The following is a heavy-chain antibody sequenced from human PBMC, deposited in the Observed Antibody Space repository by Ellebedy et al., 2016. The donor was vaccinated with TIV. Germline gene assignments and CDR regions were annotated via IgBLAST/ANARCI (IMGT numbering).Heavy chain of an antibody. V-gene: IGHV3-21*01. J-gene: IGHJ4*02. D-gene: IGHD3-9*01. Sequence: PGGSLRLSCAASGFTFSSYTINWVRQAPGKGLEWVASISSTSTYIYYADSVKGRFTISRDNAKNSLYLQMNSLRAEDTAVYYCARSFDPAAPFDYWGQGTLVTVSS. CDR2: ISSTSTYI. CDR1: GFTFSSYT. CDR3: ARSFDPAAPFDY.